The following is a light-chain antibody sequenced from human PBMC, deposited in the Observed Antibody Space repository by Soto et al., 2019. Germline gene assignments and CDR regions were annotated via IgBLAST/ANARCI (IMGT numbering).Light chain of an antibody. CDR1: QSVSSSY. V-gene: IGKV3-20*01. J-gene: IGKJ5*01. CDR2: GAS. Sequence: EIVLTQSPGTLSLSPGERATLSCRASQSVSSSYLAWYQQKPGQAPRLLIYGASNRATGIPDRFSGSGSGTDFTLTISRLEPEDFAVYYCQQYGSSRVTFAQGTRLE. CDR3: QQYGSSRVT.